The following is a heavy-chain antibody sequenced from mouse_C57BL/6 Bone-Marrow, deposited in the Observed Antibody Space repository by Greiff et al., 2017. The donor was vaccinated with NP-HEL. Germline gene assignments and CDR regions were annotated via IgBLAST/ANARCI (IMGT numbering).Heavy chain of an antibody. V-gene: IGHV3-6*01. Sequence: EVQLQESGPGLVKPSQSLSLTCSVTGYSITSGYYWNWIRQFPGNKLEWMGYISYDGSNNYNPSLKNRISITRDTSKNQFFLKLNSVTTEDTATYYCARDPDSSGYWGQGTSVTVSS. CDR3: ARDPDSSGY. CDR2: ISYDGSN. J-gene: IGHJ4*01. CDR1: GYSITSGYY. D-gene: IGHD3-2*02.